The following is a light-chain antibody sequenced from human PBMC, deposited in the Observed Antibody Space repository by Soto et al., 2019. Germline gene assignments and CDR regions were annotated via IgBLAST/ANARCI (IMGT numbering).Light chain of an antibody. Sequence: QTVVTQPPSASGTPGQRVTISCSGGTSNIGSNAVNWYQHLPGAAPKLLIYNNNQRPSGVPDRFSGSKSGTSASLAISGLRSEDEADYYCATWDDSLLFGGGTKLTVL. J-gene: IGLJ2*01. CDR3: ATWDDSLL. CDR2: NNN. CDR1: TSNIGSNA. V-gene: IGLV1-44*01.